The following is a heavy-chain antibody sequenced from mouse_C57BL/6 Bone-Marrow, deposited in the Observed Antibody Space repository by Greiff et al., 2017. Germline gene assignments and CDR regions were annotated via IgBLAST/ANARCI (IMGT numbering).Heavy chain of an antibody. D-gene: IGHD2-14*01. CDR1: GYTFTNYW. V-gene: IGHV1-63*01. Sequence: QVQLKQSGAELVRPGTSVKMSCKASGYTFTNYWIGWAKQRPGHGLEWIGDIYPGGGYTNYNEKFKGKATLTADKSSSTAYMQFSSLTSEDSAIYYCARRDDGYYAMDYWGQGTSVTVSS. CDR2: IYPGGGYT. J-gene: IGHJ4*01. CDR3: ARRDDGYYAMDY.